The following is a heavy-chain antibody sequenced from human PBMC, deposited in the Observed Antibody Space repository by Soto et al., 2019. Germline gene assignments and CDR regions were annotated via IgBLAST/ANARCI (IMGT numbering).Heavy chain of an antibody. CDR1: GFTVSISY. D-gene: IGHD2-2*01. V-gene: IGHV3-66*01. Sequence: LRLSCAGSGFTVSISYMTWVRQVPGKGLEWVSIRYSDGRSYHAESVKGGFTISTDDSENTLYLQMSSLRAEDTAVYYCAKRKYCPSTTCLDYWGQGTQVTVSS. CDR3: AKRKYCPSTTCLDY. J-gene: IGHJ4*02. CDR2: RYSDGRS.